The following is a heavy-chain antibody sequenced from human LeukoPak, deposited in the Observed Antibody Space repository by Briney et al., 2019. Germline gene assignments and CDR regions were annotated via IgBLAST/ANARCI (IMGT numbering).Heavy chain of an antibody. CDR1: GYTFTGYY. Sequence: ASVKVSCKASGYTFTGYYMHWVRQAPGQGLEWMGIINPSGGSTSYAQKFQGRVTMTRDTSTSTVYMELSSLRSEDTAVYYCARVGSIMITFGGGENFDYWGQGTLVTVSS. CDR3: ARVGSIMITFGGGENFDY. CDR2: INPSGGST. V-gene: IGHV1-46*01. D-gene: IGHD3-16*01. J-gene: IGHJ4*02.